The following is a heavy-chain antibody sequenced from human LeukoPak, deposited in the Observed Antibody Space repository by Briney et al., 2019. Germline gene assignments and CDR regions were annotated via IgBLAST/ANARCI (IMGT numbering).Heavy chain of an antibody. Sequence: SQTLSLTCTVSGDSISNSDDYWTWIRQPAGRVLEWIGRIYTSGNTNNNPSLKSRVTISVDTSKTQFSLKMSSVTAADTAVYYCARKIPSPGAFDIWGQGTMVTVSS. CDR2: IYTSGNT. CDR1: GDSISNSDDY. CDR3: ARKIPSPGAFDI. J-gene: IGHJ3*02. D-gene: IGHD2-2*01. V-gene: IGHV4-61*02.